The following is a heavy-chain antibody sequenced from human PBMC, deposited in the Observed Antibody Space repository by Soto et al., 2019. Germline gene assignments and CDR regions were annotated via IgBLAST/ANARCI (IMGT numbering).Heavy chain of an antibody. CDR2: SSYNGGT. Sequence: TLSLTCTVSADSSTISDSYWGWLRQPPGKGLQWIGSSSYNGGTFYNPSLKGRVAISVDPSKKHSSLQVTSVSAADTAVYYCARHRIEVVWRGFDYWGQGSPVTV. CDR1: ADSSTISDSY. V-gene: IGHV4-39*01. CDR3: ARHRIEVVWRGFDY. D-gene: IGHD1-1*01. J-gene: IGHJ4*02.